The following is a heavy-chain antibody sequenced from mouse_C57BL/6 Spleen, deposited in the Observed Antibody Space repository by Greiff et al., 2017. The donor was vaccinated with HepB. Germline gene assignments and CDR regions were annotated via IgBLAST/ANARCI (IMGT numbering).Heavy chain of an antibody. CDR1: GFTFSDYY. J-gene: IGHJ2*01. V-gene: IGHV5-16*01. D-gene: IGHD2-4*01. CDR2: INYDGSST. CDR3: ARYDYGGYYFDY. Sequence: EVKLMESEGGLVQPGSSMKLSCTASGFTFSDYYMAWVRQVPEKGLEWVANINYDGSSTYYLDSLKSRFIISRDNAKNILYLQMSSLKSEDTATYYCARYDYGGYYFDYWGQGTTLTVSS.